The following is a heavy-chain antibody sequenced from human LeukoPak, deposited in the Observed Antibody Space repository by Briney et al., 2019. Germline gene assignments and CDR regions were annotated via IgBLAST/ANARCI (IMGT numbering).Heavy chain of an antibody. CDR1: GFTFSHYW. CDR2: INQDGSDE. CDR3: VRDGGVSGYDLLDY. J-gene: IGHJ4*02. Sequence: GGSLRLSCAASGFTFSHYWMTWVRQAPGKGLEWVAHINQDGSDEYYMDSVKARFTISRDNAKNSVFLQMNSLRAEDTAVYYCVRDGGVSGYDLLDYWGQGTLVTVSS. V-gene: IGHV3-7*01. D-gene: IGHD5-12*01.